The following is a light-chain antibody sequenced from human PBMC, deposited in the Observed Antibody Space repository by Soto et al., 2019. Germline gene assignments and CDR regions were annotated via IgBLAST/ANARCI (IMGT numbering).Light chain of an antibody. CDR2: DVS. CDR1: NSDVGAYNY. V-gene: IGLV2-11*01. CDR3: CSYAGSYTWV. Sequence: QSALTQPRPVSGSPGQSVTTSCTGTNSDVGAYNYVSWYQQHPGKAPKLMLYDVSRRPSGVPDRFSGSKSGNTASLTISGLQAEDEADYYCCSYAGSYTWVFGGGTKLTVL. J-gene: IGLJ3*02.